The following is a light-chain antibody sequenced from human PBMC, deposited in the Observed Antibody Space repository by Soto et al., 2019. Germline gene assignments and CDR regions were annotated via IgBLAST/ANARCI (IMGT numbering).Light chain of an antibody. CDR2: GAS. CDR1: QSVSSSY. CDR3: QQYGSSPLT. Sequence: EIVFTQSPGTLSLSPGERATLSCRASQSVSSSYLAWCQQKPGQAPRLLIYGASSRATGIPDRFSGSGSGTDFTLTISRLEPEDFAVYYCQQYGSSPLTFGGGTKVDIK. J-gene: IGKJ4*01. V-gene: IGKV3-20*01.